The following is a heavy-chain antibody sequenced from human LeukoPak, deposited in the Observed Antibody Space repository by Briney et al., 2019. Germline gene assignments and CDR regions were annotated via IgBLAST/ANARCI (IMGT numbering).Heavy chain of an antibody. Sequence: SETLSLTCTVSGGSISSGDYYWSWIRQPPGKGLEGIGYIYYSGSTYYNPSLKSRVTISVDTSKNQFSLKLSSVTAADTAVYYCARDPQAGGYYYYGMDVWGQGTTVTVSS. D-gene: IGHD3-10*01. V-gene: IGHV4-30-4*01. CDR1: GGSISSGDYY. J-gene: IGHJ6*02. CDR3: ARDPQAGGYYYYGMDV. CDR2: IYYSGST.